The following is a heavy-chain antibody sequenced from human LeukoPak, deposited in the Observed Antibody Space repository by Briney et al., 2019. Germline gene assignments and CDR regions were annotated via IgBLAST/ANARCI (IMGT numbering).Heavy chain of an antibody. Sequence: GSLRLSCTASGFTFSDYWMTWVRQAPGKGPEWVANIKQDGSQRYYVDSVRGRFTISRDNAKNSLFLQMNGLRAEDTAVYYCARRGGSSSRRSPIDYWGQGTLVAVSS. CDR1: GFTFSDYW. V-gene: IGHV3-7*01. CDR2: IKQDGSQR. CDR3: ARRGGSSSRRSPIDY. D-gene: IGHD6-6*01. J-gene: IGHJ4*02.